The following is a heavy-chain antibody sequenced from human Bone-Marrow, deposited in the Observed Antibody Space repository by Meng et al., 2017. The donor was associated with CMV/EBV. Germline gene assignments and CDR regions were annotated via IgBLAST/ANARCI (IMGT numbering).Heavy chain of an antibody. CDR3: AREGPVRGQGAFDI. CDR1: GFTFSSHN. CDR2: MSYDRILGTFK. V-gene: IGHV3-30*04. Sequence: LSLTCAASGFTFSSHNMHWIRQAPGEGLEWVAVMSYDRILGTFKYHADSVQGRFSISRDNSMNTLRLQMNSLRPEDTALYYCAREGPVRGQGAFDIWGQGTMVTVSS. J-gene: IGHJ3*02. D-gene: IGHD3-10*01.